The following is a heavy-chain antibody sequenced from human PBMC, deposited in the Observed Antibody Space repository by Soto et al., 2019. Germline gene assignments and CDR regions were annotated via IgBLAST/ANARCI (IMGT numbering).Heavy chain of an antibody. Sequence: EVQLVESGGALVQRGGSLRLSCVASGFTFSVYSMNWVRQAPGKGLEWFSYITSDTKTIKYADSVKGRFTISRDNAKNSVYLQTNSLRDEDTAVYYCARSVDGHFDYWGQGTVVTVSS. D-gene: IGHD6-19*01. CDR2: ITSDTKTI. CDR3: ARSVDGHFDY. V-gene: IGHV3-48*02. CDR1: GFTFSVYS. J-gene: IGHJ4*02.